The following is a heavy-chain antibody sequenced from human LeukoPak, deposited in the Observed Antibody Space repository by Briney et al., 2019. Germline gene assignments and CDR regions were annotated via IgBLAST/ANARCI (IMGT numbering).Heavy chain of an antibody. J-gene: IGHJ4*02. CDR1: GYTFTSYG. CDR2: INPNSGGT. D-gene: IGHD3-10*01. V-gene: IGHV1-2*01. Sequence: ASVKVSCKASGYTFTSYGISWVRQAPGQGLEWMGWINPNSGGTNYAQKFQGRVTSTRDTTIRTVYMELSRLRSDDTAVYYCARCHEDDSGSYEYYFAYWGQGPLVTVSS. CDR3: ARCHEDDSGSYEYYFAY.